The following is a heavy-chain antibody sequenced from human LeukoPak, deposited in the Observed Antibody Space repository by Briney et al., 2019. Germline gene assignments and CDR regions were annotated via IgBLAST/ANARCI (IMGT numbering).Heavy chain of an antibody. D-gene: IGHD3-3*01. CDR1: GFSFSNFG. V-gene: IGHV3-21*01. Sequence: GGSLRLSCAASGFSFSNFGMNWVRQAPGKGLEWVSSISRSSSAIIYADSLKGRFTISIDNAKNSLYLKMSSLRAEDTAVYYCAKRFDFWSGNYKVKWFDTWGQGTRVTVSS. CDR2: ISRSSSAI. CDR3: AKRFDFWSGNYKVKWFDT. J-gene: IGHJ5*02.